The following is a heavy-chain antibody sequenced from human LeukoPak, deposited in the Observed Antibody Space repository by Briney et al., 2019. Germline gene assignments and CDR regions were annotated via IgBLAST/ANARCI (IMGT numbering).Heavy chain of an antibody. Sequence: SVKVSCKASGGTFSSYAISWVRQASGQGLEWMGGIIPIFGTANYAQKFQGRVTITTDESTSTAYMELSSLRSEDTAVYYCARGATSRYGDYYYYMDVWGKGTTVTVSS. J-gene: IGHJ6*03. V-gene: IGHV1-69*05. CDR1: GGTFSSYA. CDR3: ARGATSRYGDYYYYMDV. CDR2: IIPIFGTA. D-gene: IGHD4-17*01.